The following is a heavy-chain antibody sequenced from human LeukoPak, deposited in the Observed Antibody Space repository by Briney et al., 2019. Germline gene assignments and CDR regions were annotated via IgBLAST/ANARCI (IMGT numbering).Heavy chain of an antibody. J-gene: IGHJ4*02. CDR1: GFTFSSYA. CDR3: VRDGDAYNFDF. D-gene: IGHD5-24*01. CDR2: IKYDGSYT. V-gene: IGHV3-74*01. Sequence: GGSLRLSCAASGFTFSSYAMSWVRQAPGKGLEWVSRIKYDGSYTNYADSVKGRFTISRDNARNTLSLHMISLRAEDTAVYFCVRDGDAYNFDFWGQGVLVTVSS.